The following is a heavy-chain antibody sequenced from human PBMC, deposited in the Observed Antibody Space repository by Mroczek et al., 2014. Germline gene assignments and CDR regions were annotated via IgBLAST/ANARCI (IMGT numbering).Heavy chain of an antibody. CDR3: AKDSVQYYDFWSGKYYGMDV. D-gene: IGHD3-3*01. CDR2: ISYDGSNK. J-gene: IGHJ6*02. Sequence: ESGGGVVQPGRSLRLSCAASGFTFSSYGMHWVRQAPGKGLEWVAVISYDGSNKYYADSVKGRFTISRDNSKNTLYLQMNSLRAEDTAVYYCAKDSVQYYDFWSGKYYGMDVWGQGTTVTRLL. V-gene: IGHV3-30*18. CDR1: GFTFSSYG.